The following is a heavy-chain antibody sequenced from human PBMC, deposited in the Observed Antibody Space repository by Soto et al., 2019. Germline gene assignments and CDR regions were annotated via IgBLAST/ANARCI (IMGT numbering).Heavy chain of an antibody. J-gene: IGHJ4*02. CDR3: ARDRRSGSYYGSNFDY. D-gene: IGHD3-10*01. CDR1: CGSISSSSYY. CDR2: IYYSGST. V-gene: IGHV4-39*01. Sequence: SETLSLTCTFSCGSISSSSYYWGWIRQPPGKGLEWIGSIYYSGSTYYNPSLKSRVTISVDTSKNQFSLKLSSVTAADTAVYYCARDRRSGSYYGSNFDYWGQGALVTVSS.